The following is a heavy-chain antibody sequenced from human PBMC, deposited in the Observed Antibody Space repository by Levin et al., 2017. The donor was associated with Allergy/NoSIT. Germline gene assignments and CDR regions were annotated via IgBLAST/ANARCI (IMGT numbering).Heavy chain of an antibody. CDR2: IWFDGSRK. V-gene: IGHV3-33*03. CDR3: AKASHRGHYYYGVDV. D-gene: IGHD3-10*01. J-gene: IGHJ6*02. Sequence: GESLKISCSASGFTFSDFGIHWVRQAPGKGLEWVAVIWFDGSRKNYVDSVKGRFTLSRANSKRTVYLQMTSLRVEDTAVYYCAKASHRGHYYYGVDVWGQGTTVAVSS. CDR1: GFTFSDFG.